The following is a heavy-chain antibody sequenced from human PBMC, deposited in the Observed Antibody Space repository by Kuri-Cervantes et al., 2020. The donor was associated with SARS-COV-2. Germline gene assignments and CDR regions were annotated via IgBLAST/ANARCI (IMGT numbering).Heavy chain of an antibody. Sequence: GESLKISCAASGFTFSSYGMHWVRRAPGKGLEWVAFIRYDGSNKYYADSVKGRFTISRDNSKNTLYLQMNSLGVEDTAVYYCANSFYDTSSVPRLDYWGQGTLVTVSS. CDR1: GFTFSSYG. CDR2: IRYDGSNK. J-gene: IGHJ4*02. CDR3: ANSFYDTSSVPRLDY. D-gene: IGHD2/OR15-2a*01. V-gene: IGHV3-30*02.